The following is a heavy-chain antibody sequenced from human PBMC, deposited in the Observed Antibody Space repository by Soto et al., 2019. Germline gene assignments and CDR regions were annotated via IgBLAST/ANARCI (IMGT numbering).Heavy chain of an antibody. V-gene: IGHV5-10-1*01. Sequence: GASLKISCKGSGYSFTSYWISWVRQMPGKGLEWMGRIDPSDSYTNYSPSFQGHVTISADKSISTAYLQWSSLKASDTAMYYCARQTVLGMGYYGMDVWGQGTTVTVSS. CDR1: GYSFTSYW. D-gene: IGHD3-10*01. CDR3: ARQTVLGMGYYGMDV. CDR2: IDPSDSYT. J-gene: IGHJ6*02.